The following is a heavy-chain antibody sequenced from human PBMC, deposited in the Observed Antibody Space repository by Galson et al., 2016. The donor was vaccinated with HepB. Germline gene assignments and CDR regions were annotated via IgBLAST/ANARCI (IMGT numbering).Heavy chain of an antibody. CDR3: ARDNSAFLGYCISTNCYGGGWFDP. CDR2: IKRGGGT. D-gene: IGHD2-2*01. J-gene: IGHJ5*02. Sequence: SLRLSCAASGLTVSTNYMSWVRQAPGKGLEWVSLIKRGGGTSYADSVKDRFTISRDDSKNMVYLQMNSPRADDTAVYYCARDNSAFLGYCISTNCYGGGWFDPWGQGTLVTVSS. CDR1: GLTVSTNY. V-gene: IGHV3-53*01.